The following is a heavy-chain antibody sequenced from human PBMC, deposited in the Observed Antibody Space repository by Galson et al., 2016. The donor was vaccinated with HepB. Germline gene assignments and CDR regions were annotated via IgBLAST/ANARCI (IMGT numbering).Heavy chain of an antibody. V-gene: IGHV1-46*03. CDR3: ARIGRDTTMVQGVTTYYYYAMDV. D-gene: IGHD3-10*01. CDR2: INPSGGTT. CDR1: GYTFISYN. J-gene: IGHJ6*04. Sequence: SVKVSCKASGYTFISYNMHWVRQAPGQGLEWMGIINPSGGTTTYAQKFQGRVTMTRDTSTSTVYMELSSLRSEDTAVYYCARIGRDTTMVQGVTTYYYYAMDVWGKGTTVTVSS.